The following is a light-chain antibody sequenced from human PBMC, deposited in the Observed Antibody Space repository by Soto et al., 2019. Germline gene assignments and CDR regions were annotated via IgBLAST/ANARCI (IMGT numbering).Light chain of an antibody. J-gene: IGKJ4*01. V-gene: IGKV3-15*01. CDR3: QQYNKWPLS. CDR1: QSIRGN. Sequence: EIVMTQSPDTLSVSPGERATLSCRASQSIRGNLAWYQQKPGQAPRLLIYDASTGATGIPDKFSASGSGTEFTPTISSLQSEDFAVYYCQQYNKWPLSFGGGTKVELK. CDR2: DAS.